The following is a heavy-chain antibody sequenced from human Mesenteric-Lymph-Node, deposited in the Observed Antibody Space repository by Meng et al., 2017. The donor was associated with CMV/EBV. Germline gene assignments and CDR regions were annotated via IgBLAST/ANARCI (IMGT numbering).Heavy chain of an antibody. J-gene: IGHJ3*02. CDR1: GYTFTGYY. CDR3: ARSGIVVVPSPNAFDI. CDR2: INPNSGGT. D-gene: IGHD2-2*01. V-gene: IGHV1-2*06. Sequence: ASVKVSCKASGYTFTGYYMHWVRQAPGQGLEWMGRINPNSGGTNYAQKFQGRVTMTRDTSISTAYMELSRLRSDDTAVYYCARSGIVVVPSPNAFDIWGQGTMVTVSS.